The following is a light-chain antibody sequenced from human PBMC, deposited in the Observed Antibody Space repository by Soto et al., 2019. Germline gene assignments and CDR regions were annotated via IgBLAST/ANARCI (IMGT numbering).Light chain of an antibody. CDR1: NSNIGSNP. CDR3: AAWDDSLNAYV. V-gene: IGLV1-44*01. CDR2: SDD. J-gene: IGLJ1*01. Sequence: QAVVAQPPSASGTPGQRVTISCSGSNSNIGSNPVNWYQQLPGAAPKLLIFSDDQRPSGVPDRLSGSKSGTSASLAISGLQSEDEADYYCAAWDDSLNAYVFGTGTQLTVL.